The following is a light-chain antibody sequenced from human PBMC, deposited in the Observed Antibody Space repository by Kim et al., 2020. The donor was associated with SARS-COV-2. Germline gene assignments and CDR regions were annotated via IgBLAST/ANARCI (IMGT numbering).Light chain of an antibody. CDR1: RSDVGGYNY. V-gene: IGLV2-11*01. CDR3: CSYAGSYTFGV. CDR2: NVS. J-gene: IGLJ3*02. Sequence: QSVTISCTGTRSDVGGYNYVSWYQQHPGKAPKLIFYNVSKRPSGVPDRFSASKSGNTASLTISGLQAEDEADYYCCSYAGSYTFGVFGGGTQLTVL.